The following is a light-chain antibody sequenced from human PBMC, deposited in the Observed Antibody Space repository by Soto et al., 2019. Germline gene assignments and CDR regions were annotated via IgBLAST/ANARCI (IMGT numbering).Light chain of an antibody. CDR2: LNSDGSH. J-gene: IGLJ3*02. CDR3: QTWGAGMV. V-gene: IGLV4-69*01. Sequence: QLVLTQSPSASASLGASVKLTCTLSSGHSDYAIAWHQQQPEKGPRYLMKLNSDGSHSKGDGIPDRFSGSSSGAERYLTISSLQSEDEADHHCQTWGAGMVFGGGTKLTVL. CDR1: SGHSDYA.